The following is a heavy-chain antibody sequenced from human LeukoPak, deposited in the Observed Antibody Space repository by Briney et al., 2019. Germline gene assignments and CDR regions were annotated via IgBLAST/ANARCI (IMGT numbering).Heavy chain of an antibody. CDR3: ARVNNYGDYPARYNWFDP. Sequence: VASVKVSCKASGYTFTSYDINWVRQATGQGLEWMGWMNPNSGNTGYAQKFQGRVTMTRNTSISTAYMELSSLRSEVTAVYYCARVNNYGDYPARYNWFDPWGQGTLATVSS. J-gene: IGHJ5*02. CDR2: MNPNSGNT. V-gene: IGHV1-8*01. CDR1: GYTFTSYD. D-gene: IGHD4-17*01.